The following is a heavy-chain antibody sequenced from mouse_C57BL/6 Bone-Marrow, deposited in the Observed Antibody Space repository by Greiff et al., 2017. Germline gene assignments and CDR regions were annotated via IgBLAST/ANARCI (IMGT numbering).Heavy chain of an antibody. D-gene: IGHD2-5*01. Sequence: QVQLQQSGAELMKPGASVKLSCKATGYTFTGYWIEWVKQRPGHGLEWIGEILPGSGSTNYNEKFKGKATLTADTSSNTAYMQLSSLTTEDSAIYYCATYSNGELWGQGTLVTVSA. J-gene: IGHJ3*02. V-gene: IGHV1-9*01. CDR2: ILPGSGST. CDR3: ATYSNGEL. CDR1: GYTFTGYW.